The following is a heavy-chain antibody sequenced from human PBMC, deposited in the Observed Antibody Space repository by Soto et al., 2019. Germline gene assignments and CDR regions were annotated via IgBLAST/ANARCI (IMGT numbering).Heavy chain of an antibody. V-gene: IGHV3-11*06. CDR2: ISSAGEYT. Sequence: VGSLRLSCAASGFSFYRYYMTWVRQAPGEGLEWISYISSAGEYTDYADSVKGRFTISRDNARNSLFLQMHSLRVEDTAVYYCVRANWNVDYWGRGTLVTVSS. D-gene: IGHD1-1*01. J-gene: IGHJ4*02. CDR3: VRANWNVDY. CDR1: GFSFYRYY.